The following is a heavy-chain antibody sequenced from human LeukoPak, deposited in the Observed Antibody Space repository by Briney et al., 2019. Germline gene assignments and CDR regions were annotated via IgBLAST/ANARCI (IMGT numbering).Heavy chain of an antibody. CDR3: AKDTSIGRYCTNGVCSPFDY. CDR2: ISDTGATT. D-gene: IGHD2-8*01. CDR1: GFSFSSYA. Sequence: GGSLRLSCAGSGFSFSSYAMSWVRQAPGKGLEWVSAISDTGATTYDADSVKGRFTTSRDNSTSTLYLQMNSLRAEDTGLYYCAKDTSIGRYCTNGVCSPFDYWGQGTLVTVSS. V-gene: IGHV3-23*01. J-gene: IGHJ4*02.